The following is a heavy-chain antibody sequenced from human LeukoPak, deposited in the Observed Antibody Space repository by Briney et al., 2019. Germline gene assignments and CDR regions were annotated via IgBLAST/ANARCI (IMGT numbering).Heavy chain of an antibody. J-gene: IGHJ4*02. V-gene: IGHV5-51*01. CDR1: GYSFTNYR. CDR3: ARLSIAVSGDFDF. Sequence: GESLKISCKASGYSFTNYRIGWVRQMPGKGLDWMGIIYPGDSETRYSPSCQGQVTISADKSINTAYLQWTSVRASDTAMYYCARLSIAVSGDFDFWGQGTLVTVSS. D-gene: IGHD6-19*01. CDR2: IYPGDSET.